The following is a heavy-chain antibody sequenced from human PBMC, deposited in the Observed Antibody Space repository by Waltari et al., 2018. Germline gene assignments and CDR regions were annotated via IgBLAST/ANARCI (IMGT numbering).Heavy chain of an antibody. Sequence: QVQLQQWGAGLLKPSETLSLTCAVDGGSFNGYYGSWIRQPPGKGLEWIGEINHSGSINYNPSLKSRVYASVDASKNQFSLRLRSVTAADTAVYYCARGGRGTYNSRTRRYFDYWGQGTLVTVSS. CDR2: INHSGSI. D-gene: IGHD6-13*01. CDR1: GGSFNGYY. J-gene: IGHJ4*02. V-gene: IGHV4-34*02. CDR3: ARGGRGTYNSRTRRYFDY.